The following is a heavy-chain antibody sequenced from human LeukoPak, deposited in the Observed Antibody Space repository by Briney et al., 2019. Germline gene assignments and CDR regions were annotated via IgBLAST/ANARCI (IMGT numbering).Heavy chain of an antibody. J-gene: IGHJ4*02. V-gene: IGHV4-59*12. D-gene: IGHD4-17*01. Sequence: SETLSLTCTVSGGPISSYYWSWIRQPPGKGLEWIGYIYYSGSTNYNPSLKSRVTISVDTSKNQFSLKLSSVTAADTAVYYCASTTYGDYDYWGQGTLVTVSS. CDR3: ASTTYGDYDY. CDR1: GGPISSYY. CDR2: IYYSGST.